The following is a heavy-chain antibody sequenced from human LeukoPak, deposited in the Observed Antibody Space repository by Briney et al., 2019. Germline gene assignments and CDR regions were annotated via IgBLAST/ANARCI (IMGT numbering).Heavy chain of an antibody. CDR1: GFTFTSYA. CDR2: ISGSGGSR. J-gene: IGHJ4*02. Sequence: GSPRLSCAASGFTFTSYAMSWVRQAPGKGLEWVSGISGSGGSRNYAHSLKGRFTISRDNSKNTPYLQMNSLRSEDTAVYYCAKVSLYCGGDGYLYYFDYWGQGTLVTVSS. V-gene: IGHV3-23*01. D-gene: IGHD2-21*02. CDR3: AKVSLYCGGDGYLYYFDY.